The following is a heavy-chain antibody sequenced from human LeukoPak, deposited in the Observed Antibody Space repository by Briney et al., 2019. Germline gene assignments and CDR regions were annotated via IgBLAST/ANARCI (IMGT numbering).Heavy chain of an antibody. D-gene: IGHD2-15*01. Sequence: PGGSLRLSCAASGFTFSRYAMSWVRQAPGKGLEWVSAISGSGGSTYYADSVKGRFTISRDNSKNTLYLQMNSLRAEDTAVYYCAKQDFGYYYYYYMDVWGKGTTVTVSS. V-gene: IGHV3-23*01. CDR3: AKQDFGYYYYYYMDV. CDR1: GFTFSRYA. CDR2: ISGSGGST. J-gene: IGHJ6*03.